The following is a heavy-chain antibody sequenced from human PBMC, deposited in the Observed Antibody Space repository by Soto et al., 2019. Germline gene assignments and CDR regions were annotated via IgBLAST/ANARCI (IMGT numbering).Heavy chain of an antibody. J-gene: IGHJ4*02. CDR2: IRSKANSYAT. Sequence: EVQLVESGGGLVQPGGSLKLSCAASGFTFSGSAMHWVRQASGKGLEWVGRIRSKANSYATAYAASVKGRFTISRDDSKNTAYLQMNSLKTEDTAVYYCTRLSSSWYSGWGQGTLVTVSS. CDR3: TRLSSSWYSG. D-gene: IGHD6-13*01. V-gene: IGHV3-73*01. CDR1: GFTFSGSA.